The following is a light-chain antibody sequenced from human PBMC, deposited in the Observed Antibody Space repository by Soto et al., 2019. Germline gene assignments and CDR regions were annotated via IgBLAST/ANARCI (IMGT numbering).Light chain of an antibody. Sequence: DIQMTQSPSTLSASVGDRVTITCRASQSISSWLAWYQQKPGKAPKLLIYKTSSLESGGPSGFIGSGAGTKFSPTISSRQPDDFATYYCQQYNSSPWTFGQGTKVEIK. V-gene: IGKV1-5*03. CDR3: QQYNSSPWT. CDR2: KTS. J-gene: IGKJ1*01. CDR1: QSISSW.